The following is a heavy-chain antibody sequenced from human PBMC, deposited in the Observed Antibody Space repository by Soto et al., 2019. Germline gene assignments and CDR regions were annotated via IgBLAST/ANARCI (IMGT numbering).Heavy chain of an antibody. Sequence: GGSLRLSCAASGFTFSSYAMSWVRQAPGKGLEWVSAISGSGGSTYYADSVKGRFTISRDNSKNTLYLQMNSLRAEDTAVYYCAKESDILTGYQEVFDYWGQGTLVTVSS. V-gene: IGHV3-23*01. D-gene: IGHD3-9*01. CDR2: ISGSGGST. CDR3: AKESDILTGYQEVFDY. CDR1: GFTFSSYA. J-gene: IGHJ4*02.